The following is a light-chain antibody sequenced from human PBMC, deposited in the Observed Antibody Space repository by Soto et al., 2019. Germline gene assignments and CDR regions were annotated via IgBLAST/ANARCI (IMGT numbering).Light chain of an antibody. CDR2: EVS. CDR3: SSYTTSITYV. CDR1: SSDVGRYNY. J-gene: IGLJ1*01. Sequence: QSVLTQPASVSGSPGQSITISCTGTSSDVGRYNYVSWYQHHPGKAPKLIIYEVSSRPSGVSGRFSGSKSGNTASLTISGLQAEDEADYYCSSYTTSITYVFGSGTTVTV. V-gene: IGLV2-14*01.